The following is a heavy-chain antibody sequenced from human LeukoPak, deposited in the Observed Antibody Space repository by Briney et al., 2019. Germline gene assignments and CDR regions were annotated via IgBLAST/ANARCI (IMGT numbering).Heavy chain of an antibody. V-gene: IGHV1-18*01. D-gene: IGHD6-13*01. CDR2: ISAYNGNT. Sequence: ASVKVSCKASGYTFTSYGISWVRQAPGQGLEWMGCISAYNGNTNYAQKLQGRVTMTTDTSTSTAYMELRSLRSDDTAVYYCVREKTGYSSSWYWFDPWGQGTLVTVSS. CDR3: VREKTGYSSSWYWFDP. J-gene: IGHJ5*02. CDR1: GYTFTSYG.